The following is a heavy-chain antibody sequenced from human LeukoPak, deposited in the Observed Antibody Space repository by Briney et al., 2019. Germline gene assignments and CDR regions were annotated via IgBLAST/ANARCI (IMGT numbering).Heavy chain of an antibody. J-gene: IGHJ4*02. CDR2: LSPTGSYT. V-gene: IGHV1-46*01. D-gene: IGHD2-8*02. CDR1: GYTFTNYY. CDR3: AREESGGYFDY. Sequence: ASVKVSCKASGYTFTNYYMHWVRRATGQGLEWVGLLSPTGSYTNYAQKFRGRVTMTRDTSTTTVYMELSSLRSDDTAVYYCAREESGGYFDYWGQGTLVSVSS.